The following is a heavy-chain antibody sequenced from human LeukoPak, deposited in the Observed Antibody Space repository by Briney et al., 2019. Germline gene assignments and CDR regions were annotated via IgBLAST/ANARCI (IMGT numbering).Heavy chain of an antibody. V-gene: IGHV1-69*13. J-gene: IGHJ4*02. CDR3: ARRLGGSSWYGYYFDY. D-gene: IGHD6-13*01. CDR1: GGTFNSYA. Sequence: SVKVSCKASGGTFNSYAISWVRQAPGQGLEWMGGIIPMFETANYAQKFQGRVTITADEFTTTVYMELSSLRSEDTAVYYCARRLGGSSWYGYYFDYWGQGTLVTVSS. CDR2: IIPMFETA.